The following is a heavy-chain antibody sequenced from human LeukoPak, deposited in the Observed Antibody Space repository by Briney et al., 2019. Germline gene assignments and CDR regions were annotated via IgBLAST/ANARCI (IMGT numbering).Heavy chain of an antibody. CDR1: GYTFTGYY. CDR2: INPNSGGT. J-gene: IGHJ4*02. V-gene: IGHV1-2*04. D-gene: IGHD3-10*01. CDR3: ARGPTDYYGSGSYYLPFDY. Sequence: GASVEVSCKASGYTFTGYYMHWVRQAPGQGLEWMGWINPNSGGTNYAQKFQGWVTMTRDTSISTAYMELSRLRSDDTAVYYCARGPTDYYGSGSYYLPFDYWGQGTLVTVSS.